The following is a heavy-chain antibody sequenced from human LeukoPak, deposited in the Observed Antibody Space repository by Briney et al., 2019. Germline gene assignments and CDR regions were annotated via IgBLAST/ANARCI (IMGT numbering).Heavy chain of an antibody. V-gene: IGHV3-20*04. CDR2: INWNGGTT. Sequence: GGSLRLSCAASGFTFNDYGMSWVRQGPGKGLEWVSGINWNGGTTGYADSVRGRFTISRDNAKNSLYLQMNSLRAEDTALYYCARDKYYYDSSNYVWGQGTLVTVSS. J-gene: IGHJ4*02. CDR3: ARDKYYYDSSNYV. CDR1: GFTFNDYG. D-gene: IGHD3-22*01.